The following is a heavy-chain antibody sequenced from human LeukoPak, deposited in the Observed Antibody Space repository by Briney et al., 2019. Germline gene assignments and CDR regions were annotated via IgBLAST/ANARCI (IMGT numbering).Heavy chain of an antibody. V-gene: IGHV4-34*01. CDR3: ARLMRDIVVVPAAAYYYYYYYMDV. Sequence: SEALSLTCAVYGGSFSGYYWSWIRQPPGKGLEWIGEINHSGSTNYNPSLKSRVTISVDTSKNQFSLKLSSVTAADTAVYYCARLMRDIVVVPAAAYYYYYYYMDVWGKGTTVTISS. CDR2: INHSGST. J-gene: IGHJ6*03. CDR1: GGSFSGYY. D-gene: IGHD2-2*01.